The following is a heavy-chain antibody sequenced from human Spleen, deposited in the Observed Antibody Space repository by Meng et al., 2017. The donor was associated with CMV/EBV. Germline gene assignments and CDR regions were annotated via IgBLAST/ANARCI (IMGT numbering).Heavy chain of an antibody. J-gene: IGHJ4*02. Sequence: SETLSLTCTVSGGSISSYYWSWIRQPPGKGLEWIGYIYYSGNTNHNPSLKSRVTISVDMSKNQVSLKLSSVTAADTAVYYCARDGRSGGLGGWGQGTLVTVSS. CDR3: ARDGRSGGLGG. D-gene: IGHD3-16*01. CDR1: GGSISSYY. CDR2: IYYSGNT. V-gene: IGHV4-59*01.